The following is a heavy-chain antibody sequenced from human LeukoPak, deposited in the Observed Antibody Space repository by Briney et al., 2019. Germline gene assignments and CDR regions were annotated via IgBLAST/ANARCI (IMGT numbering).Heavy chain of an antibody. V-gene: IGHV3-30*04. CDR3: LVMGYFDY. D-gene: IGHD1-26*01. Sequence: PGGSLRLSCAASGFTFSSYAMHWVRQAPGKGLEWVTVISYDGSNKYYADSVKGRFTISRDNSKNTLYLQMNSLRAEDTAVYYCLVMGYFDYWGQGTLVTVSS. J-gene: IGHJ4*02. CDR2: ISYDGSNK. CDR1: GFTFSSYA.